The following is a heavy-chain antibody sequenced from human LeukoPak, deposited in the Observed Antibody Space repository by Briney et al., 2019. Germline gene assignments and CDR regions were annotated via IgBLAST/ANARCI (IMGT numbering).Heavy chain of an antibody. Sequence: PGESLKISCKGSGYSFTSYWIGWVRQMPRKGLEWMGIIYPGDSDTRYSPSFQGQVTISADKSISTAYLQWSSLKASDTAMYYCARYWAVAGRGYYYYYGMDVWGQGTTVTVSS. CDR1: GYSFTSYW. J-gene: IGHJ6*02. CDR3: ARYWAVAGRGYYYYYGMDV. V-gene: IGHV5-51*01. D-gene: IGHD6-19*01. CDR2: IYPGDSDT.